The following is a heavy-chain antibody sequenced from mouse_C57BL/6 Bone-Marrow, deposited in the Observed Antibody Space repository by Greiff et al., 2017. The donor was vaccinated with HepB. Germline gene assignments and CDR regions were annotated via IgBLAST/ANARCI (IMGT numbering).Heavy chain of an antibody. CDR1: GFTFSDYG. Sequence: EVKLVESGGGLVQPGGSLKLSCAASGFTFSDYGMAWVRQAPRKGPEWVAFISNLAYSIYYADTVTGRFTISRENAKNTLYLEMSSLRSEDTAMYYCARHLGYYAMDYWGQGTSVTVSS. J-gene: IGHJ4*01. CDR3: ARHLGYYAMDY. D-gene: IGHD4-1*01. V-gene: IGHV5-15*01. CDR2: ISNLAYSI.